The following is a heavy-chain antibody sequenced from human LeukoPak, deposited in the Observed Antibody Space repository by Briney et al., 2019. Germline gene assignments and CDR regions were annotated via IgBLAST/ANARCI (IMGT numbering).Heavy chain of an antibody. J-gene: IGHJ4*02. CDR1: GGSFSGYY. V-gene: IGHV4-34*01. CDR2: INHSGST. CDR3: ARSPYPGLRRRYFAY. D-gene: IGHD5-12*01. Sequence: PSETLSLTCAVYGGSFSGYYWSWIRQPPGKGLEWIGEINHSGSTNYNPSLKSRVTISVDTSKNQFSLKLSSVTAADTAVYYCARSPYPGLRRRYFAYWGQGTLVTVSS.